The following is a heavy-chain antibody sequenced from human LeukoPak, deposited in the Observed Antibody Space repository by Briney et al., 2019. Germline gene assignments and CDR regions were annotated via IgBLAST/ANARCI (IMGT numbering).Heavy chain of an antibody. Sequence: PSQTLSLTCTVSGGSISSDNYYWNWIRQPAGKGLEWIGRIHPSRGTNYNPSLRSRVTVSVDTSKKQFSLKLSSVTAADTAVYYCTSRLPTTPERGQGTLVTVSS. CDR2: IHPSRGT. J-gene: IGHJ4*02. D-gene: IGHD5-12*01. CDR3: TSRLPTTPE. V-gene: IGHV4-61*02. CDR1: GGSISSDNYY.